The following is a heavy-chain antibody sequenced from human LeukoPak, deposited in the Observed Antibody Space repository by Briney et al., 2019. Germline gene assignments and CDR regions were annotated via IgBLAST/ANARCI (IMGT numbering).Heavy chain of an antibody. CDR3: ARVSSGWYSPPYYFDY. Sequence: PSETLSLTCAVSGASVSSSEWWSWVRQSPGKGLEWFGEISHTGRTNYNPSLESRVTISVDKSKNQFSLRLTSVTAADTAVYYCARVSSGWYSPPYYFDYWGQGTLVTVSS. J-gene: IGHJ4*02. D-gene: IGHD6-19*01. CDR1: GASVSSSEW. V-gene: IGHV4-4*02. CDR2: ISHTGRT.